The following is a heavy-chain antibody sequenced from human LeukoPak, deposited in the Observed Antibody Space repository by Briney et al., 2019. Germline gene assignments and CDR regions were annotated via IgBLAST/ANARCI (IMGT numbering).Heavy chain of an antibody. J-gene: IGHJ5*02. CDR2: IYTSGST. V-gene: IGHV4-4*07. CDR3: ARELPSYYYGSGSFSHRSDP. D-gene: IGHD3-10*01. Sequence: SETLSLTCTVSGGSISSYYWSWIRQPAGKGLEWIGRIYTSGSTNYNPSLKSRVTMSVDTSKNQFSLKLRSVTAADTAVYYCARELPSYYYGSGSFSHRSDPWGQGTLVTVSS. CDR1: GGSISSYY.